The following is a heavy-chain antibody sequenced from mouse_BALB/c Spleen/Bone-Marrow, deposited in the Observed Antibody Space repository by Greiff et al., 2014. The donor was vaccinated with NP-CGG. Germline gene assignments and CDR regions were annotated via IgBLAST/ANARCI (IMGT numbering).Heavy chain of an antibody. CDR3: ARERNWDSFAY. D-gene: IGHD4-1*01. CDR2: INTSSGYT. V-gene: IGHV1-4*01. CDR1: GYTFTSYT. J-gene: IGHJ3*01. Sequence: QVQLKQSGAELARPGASVKMSCKASGYTFTSYTMHWVKQRPGQGLEWIGYINTSSGYTNYNQKFKDKATLTADKSSSTAYMQLSSLTSEDSAVYYCARERNWDSFAYWGQGTLVTVSA.